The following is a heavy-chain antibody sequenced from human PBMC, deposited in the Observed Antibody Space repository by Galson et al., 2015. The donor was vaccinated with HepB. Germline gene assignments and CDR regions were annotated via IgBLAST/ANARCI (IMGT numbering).Heavy chain of an antibody. CDR2: ISSSSLYT. Sequence: SLRLSCAVSGFTFSDYYMSWIRQAPGKGLEWISYISSSSLYTNYADSVKGRLTISRDNAKNPLYLQISSARAEDTALYYCARVADADYGDHSHFDYWGQGTLVTVSS. CDR1: GFTFSDYY. J-gene: IGHJ4*02. CDR3: ARVADADYGDHSHFDY. D-gene: IGHD4-17*01. V-gene: IGHV3-11*06.